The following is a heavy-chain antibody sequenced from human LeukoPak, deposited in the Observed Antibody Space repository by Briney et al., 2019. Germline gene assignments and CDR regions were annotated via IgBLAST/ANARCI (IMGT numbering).Heavy chain of an antibody. Sequence: PGGSLRLSCAASGFTFSSYGMHWVRQAPGKGLEWVAVISYDGSNKYYADSVKGRFTISRDNSKNTLYLQMNSLRAEDTAVYYCAKDRGDYSNYESYYYYGMDVWGQGTTVTVSS. J-gene: IGHJ6*02. V-gene: IGHV3-30*18. CDR3: AKDRGDYSNYESYYYYGMDV. CDR1: GFTFSSYG. CDR2: ISYDGSNK. D-gene: IGHD4-11*01.